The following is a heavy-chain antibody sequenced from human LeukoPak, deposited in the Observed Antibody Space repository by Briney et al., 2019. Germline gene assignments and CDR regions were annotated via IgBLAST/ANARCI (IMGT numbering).Heavy chain of an antibody. CDR3: ARDLGQQPPYNWFDP. D-gene: IGHD6-13*01. CDR2: IYTSGST. V-gene: IGHV4-4*07. CDR1: GYSISSGYY. Sequence: SETLSLTCAVSGYSISSGYYWGWIRQPAGKGLEWIGRIYTSGSTNYNPSLKSRVTMSVDTSKNQFSLKLSSVTAADTAVYYCARDLGQQPPYNWFDPWGQGTLVTVSS. J-gene: IGHJ5*02.